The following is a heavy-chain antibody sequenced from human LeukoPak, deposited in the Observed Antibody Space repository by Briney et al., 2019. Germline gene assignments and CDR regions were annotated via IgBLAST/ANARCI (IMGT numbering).Heavy chain of an antibody. CDR3: ARDTWGRYYFDY. D-gene: IGHD3-16*01. Sequence: SQTLSLTCTVSGGSISSGSYYWSWLRQPAGKGLEWIGRIYTSGSTNYNPSLKSRVTISVDTSKNQFSLKLSSVTAADTAVYYCARDTWGRYYFDYWGQGTLVTVSS. CDR1: GGSISSGSYY. V-gene: IGHV4-61*02. J-gene: IGHJ4*02. CDR2: IYTSGST.